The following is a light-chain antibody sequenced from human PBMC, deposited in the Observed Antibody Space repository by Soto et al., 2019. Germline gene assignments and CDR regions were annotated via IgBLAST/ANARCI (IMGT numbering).Light chain of an antibody. V-gene: IGKV3-15*01. J-gene: IGKJ1*01. CDR3: QQYSSSGT. CDR2: GAS. CDR1: QSVSSN. Sequence: EIVLTQSPATLSVSLGERATLSCRASQSVSSNLAWYQQKPGQAPRLLIYGASTRATGIAARFSGSGSGTDFTLTISRLEPEDFVVYYCQQYSSSGTFGQGTKVDI.